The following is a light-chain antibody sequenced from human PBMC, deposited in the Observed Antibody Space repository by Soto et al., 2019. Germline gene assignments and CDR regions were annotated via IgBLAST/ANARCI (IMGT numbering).Light chain of an antibody. CDR3: QQYNKGPLT. CDR1: ESVRNN. CDR2: GAS. V-gene: IGKV3-15*01. Sequence: EIVLTQSPATLSVSQGERATLSCRASESVRNNLAWYQQKPGQAPRLLIFGASARPTGIPARFSGSGSGTEFTLTISSLQSEDFAVYYCQQYNKGPLTFGGGTKVQIK. J-gene: IGKJ4*01.